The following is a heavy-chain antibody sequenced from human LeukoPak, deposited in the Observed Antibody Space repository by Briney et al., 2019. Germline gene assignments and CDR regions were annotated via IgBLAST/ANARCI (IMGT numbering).Heavy chain of an antibody. CDR1: GFTFSSYG. V-gene: IGHV3-30*18. D-gene: IGHD3-10*01. CDR2: ISHDGSDS. Sequence: PGGSLRLSCAASGFTFSSYGMHWVRQAPGKGLEWVAVISHDGSDSHYADSVKGRFTISRDNSKNTVYLQMSSLRPEDTAVYFCAKELYFGSGSYPDCWGQGTLVRVSS. J-gene: IGHJ4*02. CDR3: AKELYFGSGSYPDC.